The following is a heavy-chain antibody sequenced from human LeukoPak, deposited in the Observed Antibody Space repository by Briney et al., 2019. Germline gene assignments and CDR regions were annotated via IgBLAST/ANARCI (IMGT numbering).Heavy chain of an antibody. CDR3: ARSNRSRSGWFVGLFDP. J-gene: IGHJ5*02. CDR1: GGSIGSYY. D-gene: IGHD6-19*01. Sequence: PSETLSLTCSVSGGSIGSYYWSWIRQPPGKGLEWIGHIYYTRSTNYNPSLKSRVTISLETSKKQFSLKLSSVTAADTAVYYCARSNRSRSGWFVGLFDPWGQGTLVTVSS. V-gene: IGHV4-59*08. CDR2: IYYTRST.